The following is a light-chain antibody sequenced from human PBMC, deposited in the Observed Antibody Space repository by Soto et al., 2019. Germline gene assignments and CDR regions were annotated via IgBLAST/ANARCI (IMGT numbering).Light chain of an antibody. J-gene: IGLJ3*02. V-gene: IGLV2-8*01. CDR1: SSDVGAYKY. CDR2: EVT. CDR3: TSYVGNDIWV. Sequence: QSALTQPPSASGSPGPSVTLSCTGTSSDVGAYKYVSWYQQYPGKAPKLMIYEVTKRPSGVPDRFSGSKSGNTASLTVSGLQAEDEADYYCTSYVGNDIWVFGGGTTLTVL.